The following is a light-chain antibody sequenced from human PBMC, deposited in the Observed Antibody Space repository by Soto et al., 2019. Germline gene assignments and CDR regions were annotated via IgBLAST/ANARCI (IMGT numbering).Light chain of an antibody. CDR3: QQYGNSPQT. J-gene: IGKJ1*01. CDR1: QSVSSTY. V-gene: IGKV3-20*01. Sequence: EILLTQSPFTLSLSAGERATLSCRDSQSVSSTYLAWYQQRPGQTPKLLIYEASTRATGIPDRFSGSGSGTDYTLTIGRLEPEDFAVYYCQQYGNSPQTFGQGTKVDIK. CDR2: EAS.